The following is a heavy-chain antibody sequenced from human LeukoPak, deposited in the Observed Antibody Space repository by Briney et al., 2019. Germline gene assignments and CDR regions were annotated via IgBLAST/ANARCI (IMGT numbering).Heavy chain of an antibody. D-gene: IGHD3-10*01. Sequence: SETLSLTCAVSGYSISSGYYWGWIRQPPGKGLEWIGSIYHSGSTYYNPSLKSRVTISVDTSKNQFSLKLSSVTAADTAVYYCARLHGGIDYWGQGTLVTVPS. CDR3: ARLHGGIDY. V-gene: IGHV4-38-2*01. J-gene: IGHJ4*02. CDR2: IYHSGST. CDR1: GYSISSGYY.